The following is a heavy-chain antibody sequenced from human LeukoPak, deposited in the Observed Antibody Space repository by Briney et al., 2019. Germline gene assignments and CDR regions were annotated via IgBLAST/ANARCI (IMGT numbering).Heavy chain of an antibody. D-gene: IGHD3-9*01. V-gene: IGHV4-39*01. CDR3: ARHSPPYYDILTGYPNREDAFDI. J-gene: IGHJ3*02. CDR2: IYYSGST. CDR1: GGSISSSSYY. Sequence: SETLSLTCTVSGGSISSSSYYWGWIRQPPGKGLEWIGSIYYSGSTYYNPSLKSRVTISVDTSKNQFSLKLSSVTAADTAVYYCARHSPPYYDILTGYPNREDAFDIWGQGTMVTVSS.